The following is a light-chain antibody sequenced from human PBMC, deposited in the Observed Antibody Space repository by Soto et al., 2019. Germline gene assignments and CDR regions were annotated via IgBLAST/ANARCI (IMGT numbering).Light chain of an antibody. CDR1: QSASSSY. Sequence: EIELTQSPGTLSLSLGERATLSCRASQSASSSYLAWYQQKPGQAHRLLIYDASYRATGIPARFSGSGSGTDFTLTISRLEPEDSAVYYCQQYGSLGTFGQGAKVDIK. CDR3: QQYGSLGT. CDR2: DAS. V-gene: IGKV3-20*01. J-gene: IGKJ1*01.